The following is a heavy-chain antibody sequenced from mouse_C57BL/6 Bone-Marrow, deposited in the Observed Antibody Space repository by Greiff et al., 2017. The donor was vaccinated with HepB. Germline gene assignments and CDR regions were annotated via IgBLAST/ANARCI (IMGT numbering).Heavy chain of an antibody. CDR1: GYTFTSYW. J-gene: IGHJ2*01. V-gene: IGHV1-59*01. CDR2: IDPSDSYT. Sequence: VQLQQPGAELVRPGTSVKLSCKASGYTFTSYWMHWVKQRPGQGLEWIGVIDPSDSYTNSNQKFKGKATLTVDTSSSTAYMQLSSLTSEDSAVYYCARGNYYFDYWGQGTTLTVSS. CDR3: ARGNYYFDY.